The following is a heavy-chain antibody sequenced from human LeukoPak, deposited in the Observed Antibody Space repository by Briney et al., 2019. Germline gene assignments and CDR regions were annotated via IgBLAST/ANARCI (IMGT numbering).Heavy chain of an antibody. CDR2: INSDGSST. Sequence: GGSLRLSCAASGFTFSSYWMHWVRQAPGKGLVWVSRINSDGSSTSYADSVKGRFTISRDNAKNTLYLQMNSPRAEDTAVYYCARVPRIQLWSNPFDYWGQGTLVTVSS. CDR3: ARVPRIQLWSNPFDY. D-gene: IGHD5-18*01. J-gene: IGHJ4*02. V-gene: IGHV3-74*01. CDR1: GFTFSSYW.